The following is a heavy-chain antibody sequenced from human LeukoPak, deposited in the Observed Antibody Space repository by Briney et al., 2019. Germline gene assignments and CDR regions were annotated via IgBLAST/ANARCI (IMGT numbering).Heavy chain of an antibody. D-gene: IGHD3-3*01. CDR2: INHSGST. Sequence: SETLSLTRAVYGGSFSGYYWSWIRQPPGKGLEWIGEINHSGSTNYNPSLKSRVTISVDTSKNQFSLKLGSVTAADTAVYYCASTFTIFGVVTWGQGTLVTVSS. CDR3: ASTFTIFGVVT. CDR1: GGSFSGYY. V-gene: IGHV4-34*01. J-gene: IGHJ4*02.